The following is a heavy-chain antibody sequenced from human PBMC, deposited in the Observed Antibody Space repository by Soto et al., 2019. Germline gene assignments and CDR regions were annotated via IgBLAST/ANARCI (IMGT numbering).Heavy chain of an antibody. D-gene: IGHD2-8*01. CDR3: AKILVIVGYTYGMDV. J-gene: IGHJ6*02. Sequence: SETLCITCTVSVDSFTSFSRYWNWIRHPPGKGLECIGNIYHSGSTYYNPSLKSRVTISVDTSKNQLSLNLSSVTAADTAVYYCAKILVIVGYTYGMDVWGQGTTVTVSS. CDR2: IYHSGST. CDR1: VDSFTSFSRY. V-gene: IGHV4-39*07.